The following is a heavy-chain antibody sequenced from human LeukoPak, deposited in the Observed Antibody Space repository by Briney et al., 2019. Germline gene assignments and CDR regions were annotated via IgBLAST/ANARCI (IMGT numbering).Heavy chain of an antibody. Sequence: ASVTVSFKTSGYTFTDYYIHWVRQAPGQGLEWMGIINPSGGSTSYAQKFQGRVTMTRDMSTSTVYMELSSLRSEDTAVYYCARVRPPRLWFGQINYYYYMDVWGKGTTVTVSS. CDR1: GYTFTDYY. D-gene: IGHD3-10*01. CDR3: ARVRPPRLWFGQINYYYYMDV. V-gene: IGHV1-46*01. J-gene: IGHJ6*03. CDR2: INPSGGST.